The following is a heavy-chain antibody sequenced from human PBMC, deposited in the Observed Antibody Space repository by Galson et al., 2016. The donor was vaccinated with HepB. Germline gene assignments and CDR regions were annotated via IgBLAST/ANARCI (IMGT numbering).Heavy chain of an antibody. CDR2: IKHSGST. D-gene: IGHD1-26*01. Sequence: SETLSVTCAVYGGAFSGYYWSWIRQLPGKGLEWIGEIKHSGSTNYNPSLESRVIMSIDTSKNQFSLKLTSVTAADTAVYYCARREVTLGYYYFYMDVWGKGTTVTVSS. CDR3: ARREVTLGYYYFYMDV. J-gene: IGHJ6*03. CDR1: GGAFSGYY. V-gene: IGHV4-34*01.